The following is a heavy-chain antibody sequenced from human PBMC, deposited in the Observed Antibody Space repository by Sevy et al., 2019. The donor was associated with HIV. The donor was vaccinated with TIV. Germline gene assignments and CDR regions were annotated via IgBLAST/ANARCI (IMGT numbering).Heavy chain of an antibody. V-gene: IGHV4-4*02. CDR3: ARGVVDATTAECFQH. D-gene: IGHD2-15*01. CDR1: GGSISISNW. J-gene: IGHJ1*01. CDR2: IYRRGST. Sequence: SETLSLTCAVSGGSISISNWWSWVRQPPGKGLEGSGEIYRRGSTNYNPSLKSRVTISVDKSKNQFSLKRSSVTAADTAVYYCARGVVDATTAECFQHWGQGTLVTVSS.